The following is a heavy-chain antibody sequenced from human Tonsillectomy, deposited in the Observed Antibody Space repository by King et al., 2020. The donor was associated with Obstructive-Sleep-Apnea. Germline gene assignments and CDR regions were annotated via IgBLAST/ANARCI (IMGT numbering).Heavy chain of an antibody. CDR1: GFTFSSYG. J-gene: IGHJ4*02. Sequence: VQLLESGGGMVQPGGSLRLSCAASGFTFSSYGISWVRQAPGKGLEWVSAINTRGTTFYAGSVGGRFTISRDNSKYTVNLQVNSLRAEDTALYYCAKEGGGSGVYWVDSWGQGTLVTVSS. D-gene: IGHD3-10*01. CDR3: AKEGGGSGVYWVDS. V-gene: IGHV3-23*01. CDR2: INTRGTT.